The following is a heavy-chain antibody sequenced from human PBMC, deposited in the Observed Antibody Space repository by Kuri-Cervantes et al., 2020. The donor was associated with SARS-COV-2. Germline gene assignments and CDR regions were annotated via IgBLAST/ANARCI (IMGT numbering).Heavy chain of an antibody. Sequence: GESLKISCAASQFTFTDYAMHWVRQAPGSGLEWVALISYDGNNKFYADSVKGRFTISRDNSKNTLYLQMNSLRAEDTAVYYCAKDQHGIVVVVAAIDYWGQGTLVTVSS. J-gene: IGHJ4*02. CDR2: ISYDGNNK. CDR1: QFTFTDYA. V-gene: IGHV3-30*04. CDR3: AKDQHGIVVVVAAIDY. D-gene: IGHD2-15*01.